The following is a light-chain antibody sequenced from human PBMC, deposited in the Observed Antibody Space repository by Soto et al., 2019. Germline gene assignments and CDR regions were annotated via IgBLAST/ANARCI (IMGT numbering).Light chain of an antibody. Sequence: DIVMTQSPLSLPVTPGEPASISCRSSQSLLHSNGYNYLDWYLQKPGQSPQLLIYLGSNRSSGVPDRFSGSGSGTDLTLKISRVEAEDGGVYYCMQALHSPRTFGQGTKVEIK. CDR2: LGS. V-gene: IGKV2-28*01. CDR3: MQALHSPRT. CDR1: QSLLHSNGYNY. J-gene: IGKJ1*01.